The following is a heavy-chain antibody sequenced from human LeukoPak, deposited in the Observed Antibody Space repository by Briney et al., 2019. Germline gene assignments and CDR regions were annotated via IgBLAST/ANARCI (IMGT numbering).Heavy chain of an antibody. CDR1: GYTLTELS. D-gene: IGHD6-19*01. J-gene: IGHJ5*02. V-gene: IGHV1-24*01. Sequence: GASVKVSCKVSGYTLTELSMHWVRPAPGKGLEWMGGFYPEDGETIYAQKFQGRVTMNEDTSTDTAYMELSSLRSEDTAVYYGATGDSSGWSNWFDPWGQGTLVTVSS. CDR3: ATGDSSGWSNWFDP. CDR2: FYPEDGET.